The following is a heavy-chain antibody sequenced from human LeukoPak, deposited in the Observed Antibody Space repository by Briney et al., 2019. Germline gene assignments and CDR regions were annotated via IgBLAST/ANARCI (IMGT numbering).Heavy chain of an antibody. J-gene: IGHJ4*02. CDR3: ARGLIYYDSSRYYYGVDY. V-gene: IGHV1-69*13. D-gene: IGHD3-22*01. CDR1: GGTFSTYA. CDR2: IIPIFGTA. Sequence: SVKVSCKAPGGTFSTYAISWVRQAPGQGLEWMGGIIPIFGTANYAQKFQGRVTITADESTSTAYMELSSLRSEDTAVYYCARGLIYYDSSRYYYGVDYCGQGTLVTVSS.